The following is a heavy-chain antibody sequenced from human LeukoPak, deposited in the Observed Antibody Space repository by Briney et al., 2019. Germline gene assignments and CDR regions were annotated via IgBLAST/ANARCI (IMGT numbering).Heavy chain of an antibody. D-gene: IGHD5-18*01. CDR3: ARGRGLRLLPGDTAMGTPTYYFDY. J-gene: IGHJ4*02. CDR1: GGSISSSSYY. Sequence: PSETLSLTCTVSGGSISSSSYYWRWIRQPPGKGLEWIGEINQSGSTNYNPSLKSRVTISVDTSKNQFSLKLSSVTAAATAVYYCARGRGLRLLPGDTAMGTPTYYFDYWGQGSLVTVSS. V-gene: IGHV4-39*07. CDR2: INQSGST.